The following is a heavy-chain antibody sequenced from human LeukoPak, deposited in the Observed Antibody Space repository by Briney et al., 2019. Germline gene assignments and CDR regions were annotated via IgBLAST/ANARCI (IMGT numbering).Heavy chain of an antibody. Sequence: GGSLKLSGAASGFTFSNAWMSWVRQVQGKGLEWVSSISSSSTYTYYADSVKGRFTISRDNAKNSLYLQMNSLRAEDTAVYYCASLIGMEGDFDLWGRGTLVTVSS. D-gene: IGHD1-1*01. CDR2: ISSSSTYT. J-gene: IGHJ2*01. CDR1: GFTFSNAW. CDR3: ASLIGMEGDFDL. V-gene: IGHV3-21*04.